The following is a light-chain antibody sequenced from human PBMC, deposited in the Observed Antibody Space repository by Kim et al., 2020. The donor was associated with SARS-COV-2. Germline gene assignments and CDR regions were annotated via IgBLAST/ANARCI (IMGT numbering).Light chain of an antibody. CDR1: QSVNRH. CDR2: DAS. V-gene: IGKV3-15*01. CDR3: QQYNNWPYT. Sequence: PGERAPRPARARQSVNRHRAVYQQRAGHPPRLLLYDASTRATGIPARFSGSGSGTEFTLTISSLQSEDFADYYCQQYNNWPYTFGQGTKLEI. J-gene: IGKJ2*01.